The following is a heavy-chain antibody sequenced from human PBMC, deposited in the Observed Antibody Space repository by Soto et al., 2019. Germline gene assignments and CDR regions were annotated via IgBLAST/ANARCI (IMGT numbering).Heavy chain of an antibody. J-gene: IGHJ1*01. CDR2: INHSGTT. CDR1: GGSFSDYY. Sequence: SETLSLTCAVYGGSFSDYYWSWIRQPPGKGLEWIGEINHSGTTNYNPSLKSRVTISVDTSKSQFSLKLSSVTAADTAVYYCARGDLRLPGHGGQGTLVTVSS. CDR3: ARGDLRLPGH. V-gene: IGHV4-34*01.